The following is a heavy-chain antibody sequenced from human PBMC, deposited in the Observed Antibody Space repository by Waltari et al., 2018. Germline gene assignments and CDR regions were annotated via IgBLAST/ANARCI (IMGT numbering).Heavy chain of an antibody. D-gene: IGHD4-4*01. J-gene: IGHJ4*02. V-gene: IGHV1-69*04. CDR3: ARDGVQYYFDY. CDR2: IIPILGIA. CDR1: GGTFSSYA. Sequence: QVQLVQSGAEVKKPGSSVKVSCKASGGTFSSYAISWLRQSPGRGLEWMGGIIPILGIANYAQKFQGRVTITADESTSTAYMELSSLRSEDTAVYYCARDGVQYYFDYWGQGTLVTVSS.